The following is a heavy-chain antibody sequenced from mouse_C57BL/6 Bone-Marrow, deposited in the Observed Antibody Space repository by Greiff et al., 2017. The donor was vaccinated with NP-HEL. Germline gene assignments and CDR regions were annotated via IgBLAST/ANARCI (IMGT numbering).Heavy chain of an antibody. CDR1: GYTFTSYW. J-gene: IGHJ1*03. CDR3: AREGDLGLTTVVARYFDV. V-gene: IGHV1-69*01. Sequence: VQLQQPGAELVMPGASVKLSCKASGYTFTSYWMHWVKQRPGQGLEWIGEIDPADSYTNYNQKFKGKSTLTVDKSSSTAYMQLSSLTSEDSAVYYCAREGDLGLTTVVARYFDVWGTGTTVTVSS. D-gene: IGHD1-1*01. CDR2: IDPADSYT.